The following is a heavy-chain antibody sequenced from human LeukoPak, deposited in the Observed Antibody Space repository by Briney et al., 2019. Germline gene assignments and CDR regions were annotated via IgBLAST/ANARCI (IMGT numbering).Heavy chain of an antibody. D-gene: IGHD3-9*01. V-gene: IGHV3-30*18. J-gene: IGHJ4*02. CDR1: GFRFSSYG. CDR3: AKNSDILTGYYAHFDY. Sequence: GGSLRLSCAASGFRFSSYGMHWVRQAPGKGLEWVALISYDGTNKYYVDSVKGRFTISRDNSKNTLYLHMNSLRAEDTAVYYCAKNSDILTGYYAHFDYWGQGTLVTVSS. CDR2: ISYDGTNK.